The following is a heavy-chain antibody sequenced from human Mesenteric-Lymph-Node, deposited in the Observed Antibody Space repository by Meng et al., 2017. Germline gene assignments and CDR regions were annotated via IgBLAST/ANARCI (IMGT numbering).Heavy chain of an antibody. J-gene: IGHJ4*02. CDR3: VRNFDS. CDR1: GGSISSTNW. Sequence: QVQLQESGPGLVPPSGTLSLTCAVSGGSISSTNWWSWVRQPPGKGLDWIAEISHGGNSKYNPSLKSRVTISVDMSKNQVSLKLTSVTAADTAVYFCVRNFDSWGQGTLVTVSS. V-gene: IGHV4-4*02. CDR2: ISHGGNS.